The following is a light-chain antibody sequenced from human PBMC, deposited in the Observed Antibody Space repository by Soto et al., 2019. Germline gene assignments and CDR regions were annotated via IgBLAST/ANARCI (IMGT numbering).Light chain of an antibody. V-gene: IGKV1-39*01. CDR1: QGISRY. J-gene: IGKJ1*01. Sequence: DIQKTQSPSSLSAFVGDRVTIACRARQGISRYRKWYQHKSGETPKVLISGASNLQSGVPTRFSATGSGTDFSLTISGLQPEDFATYYCQHSYSSTWTFGQGTKVEI. CDR3: QHSYSSTWT. CDR2: GAS.